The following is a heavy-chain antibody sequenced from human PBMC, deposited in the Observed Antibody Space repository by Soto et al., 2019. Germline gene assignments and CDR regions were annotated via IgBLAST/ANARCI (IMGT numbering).Heavy chain of an antibody. CDR1: GFTVTSNY. CDR2: IYAGGST. Sequence: GSLRLSCAASGFTVTSNYMNWVRQAPGKGLEWVSVIYAGGSTYYADSVKGRFTISGDNFKNTLYLQMNSLRVEDTAIYYCTRATYYYDGYVYGMDVWGQGTTVTVSS. V-gene: IGHV3-53*01. CDR3: TRATYYYDGYVYGMDV. J-gene: IGHJ6*02. D-gene: IGHD3-22*01.